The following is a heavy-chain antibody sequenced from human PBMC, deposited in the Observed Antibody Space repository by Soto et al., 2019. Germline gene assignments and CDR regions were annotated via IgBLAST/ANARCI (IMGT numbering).Heavy chain of an antibody. CDR3: ARQPPATAAFDL. Sequence: QVQLQESGPGLVKPSETLSLTCTVSGGSITNFYWSWIRQPPGKRLEWIGYIYYSGDTNDNPSLKSRVTMSVDTSKNQVSLNLASVTSADTAVYYCARQPPATAAFDLWGQGTMVTVSS. J-gene: IGHJ3*01. D-gene: IGHD5-12*01. CDR2: IYYSGDT. V-gene: IGHV4-59*08. CDR1: GGSITNFY.